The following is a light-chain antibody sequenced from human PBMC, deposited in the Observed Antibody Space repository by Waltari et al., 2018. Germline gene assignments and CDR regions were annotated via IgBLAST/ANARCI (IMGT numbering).Light chain of an antibody. CDR1: SSDVGGYNY. V-gene: IGLV2-14*01. CDR2: EVS. J-gene: IGLJ2*01. Sequence: QSALTQPASVSGSPGQSITISCTGTSSDVGGYNYVSWYQQHPGKAPKLMIYEVSNRPSGVSKRFSGSKSGNTASLTISGLQAEDEADYYCSSYTSSSTAGFGGGTKLTVL. CDR3: SSYTSSSTAG.